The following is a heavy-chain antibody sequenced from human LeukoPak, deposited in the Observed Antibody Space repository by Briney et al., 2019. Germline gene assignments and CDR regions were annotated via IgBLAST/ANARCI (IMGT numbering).Heavy chain of an antibody. V-gene: IGHV1-8*01. D-gene: IGHD3-16*01. J-gene: IGHJ3*02. CDR3: ARGRIMITFGGVTPDAFDI. CDR2: MNPNSGNT. Sequence: GASVKVSCKASGYTFTSYDINWVRQATGQGLERIGWMNPNSGNTGYAQKFQGRVTMTRNTSISTAYMELSSLRSEDTAVYYCARGRIMITFGGVTPDAFDIWGQGTMVTVSS. CDR1: GYTFTSYD.